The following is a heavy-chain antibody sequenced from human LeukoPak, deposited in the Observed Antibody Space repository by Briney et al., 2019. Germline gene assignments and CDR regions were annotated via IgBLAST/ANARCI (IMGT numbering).Heavy chain of an antibody. CDR3: ASSVSGGLVVSPVVC. D-gene: IGHD2-15*01. CDR1: GGTFSSYA. V-gene: IGHV1-69*05. Sequence: SVKVSCKASGGTFSSYAISWVRQAPGQGLEWMGRIIPIFGTANYAQKFQGRVTITTDESTSTAYMELSSLRSEDTAVYYCASSVSGGLVVSPVVCWGQGTLVTVSS. J-gene: IGHJ4*02. CDR2: IIPIFGTA.